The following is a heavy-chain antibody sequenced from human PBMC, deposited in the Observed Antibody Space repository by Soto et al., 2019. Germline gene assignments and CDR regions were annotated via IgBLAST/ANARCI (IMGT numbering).Heavy chain of an antibody. CDR1: GGSIISYY. V-gene: IGHV4-59*01. D-gene: IGHD3-3*01. CDR3: ARDKFRSRFLEWYPPNGDYGMDV. Sequence: SETLSLTCTVSGGSIISYYWSWIRQPPGKGLEWIGYIYYSGSTNYNPSLKSRVTISVDTSKNQFSLKLSSVTAADTAVYYCARDKFRSRFLEWYPPNGDYGMDVWGQGTTVTVSS. J-gene: IGHJ6*02. CDR2: IYYSGST.